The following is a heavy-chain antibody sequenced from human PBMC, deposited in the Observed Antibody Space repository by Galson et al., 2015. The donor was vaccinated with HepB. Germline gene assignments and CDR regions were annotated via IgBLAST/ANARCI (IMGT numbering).Heavy chain of an antibody. CDR3: ARVLTTVVTLNGFDP. CDR1: GGSISSYY. Sequence: ETLSLTCTVSGGSISSYYWSWIRQPPGEGLEWIGYIYYSGSTNYNPSLKSRVTISVDTSKNQFSLKLSSVTAADTAVYYCARVLTTVVTLNGFDPWGQGTLVTVSS. J-gene: IGHJ5*02. V-gene: IGHV4-59*01. D-gene: IGHD4-23*01. CDR2: IYYSGST.